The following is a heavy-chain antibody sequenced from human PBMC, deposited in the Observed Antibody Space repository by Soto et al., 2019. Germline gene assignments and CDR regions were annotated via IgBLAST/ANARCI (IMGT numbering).Heavy chain of an antibody. CDR3: AKESIRFLEWLPLDY. CDR1: GFTFSSYA. V-gene: IGHV3-23*01. CDR2: ISSSGGNT. Sequence: EVQLLESGGGLVQPGGSLRLSCAASGFTFSSYAMSWVRQAPGKGLEWVSGISSSGGNTYYADSVKGRFTISRDNSKNTLYLQVNSLRAEDTAVYYCAKESIRFLEWLPLDYWGQGTLVTVSS. J-gene: IGHJ4*02. D-gene: IGHD3-3*01.